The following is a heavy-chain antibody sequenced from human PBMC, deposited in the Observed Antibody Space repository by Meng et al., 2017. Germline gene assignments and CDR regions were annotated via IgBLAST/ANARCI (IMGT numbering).Heavy chain of an antibody. CDR3: ARDGLYYYDSSGLDY. CDR2: IYSGGST. J-gene: IGHJ4*02. D-gene: IGHD3-22*01. CDR1: GFTVSSNY. Sequence: VPLVEAGGGVVQPGGALRLSCAASGFTVSSNYMSWVRQAPGKGLEWVSVIYSGGSTYYADPVKGRFTISRDNSKNTLYLQMNSLRAEDTAVYYCARDGLYYYDSSGLDYWGQGTLVTVSS. V-gene: IGHV3-66*02.